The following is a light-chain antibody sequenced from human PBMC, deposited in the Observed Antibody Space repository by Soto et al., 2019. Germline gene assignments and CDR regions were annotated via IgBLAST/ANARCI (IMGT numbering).Light chain of an antibody. V-gene: IGKV1-5*03. CDR3: QQYNSYSPLT. CDR1: QSISRW. CDR2: KAS. Sequence: DIQITQSTSPLSTSVGDRVTITCRVSQSISRWLAWYQQKPGKAPRLLIYKASDLESGVPSRFSGSGSGTDFTLTISSLQPDDFATYYCQQYNSYSPLTFGGGTKVDIK. J-gene: IGKJ4*01.